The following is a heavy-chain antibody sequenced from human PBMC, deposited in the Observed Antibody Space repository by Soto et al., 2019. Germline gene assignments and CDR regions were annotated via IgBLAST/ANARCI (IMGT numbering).Heavy chain of an antibody. J-gene: IGHJ6*02. V-gene: IGHV3-23*01. CDR3: AKTRRSLKRPYYGMDV. CDR1: GLTFSSYA. CDR2: ISGSGGST. D-gene: IGHD3-16*02. Sequence: GFLRLSYAASGLTFSSYAMSWVRQAPGKGLEWVSAISGSGGSTYYADSVKGRFTISRDNSKNTLYLQMNSLRAEDTAVYYCAKTRRSLKRPYYGMDVWAQGTTVTVYS.